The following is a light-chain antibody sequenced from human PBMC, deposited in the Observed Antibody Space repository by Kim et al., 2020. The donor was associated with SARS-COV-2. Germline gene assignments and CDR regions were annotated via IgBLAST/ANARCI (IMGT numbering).Light chain of an antibody. CDR2: KAS. CDR1: QSISSH. Sequence: DIQMTQSPSTLSASVGDRVTITCRASQSISSHLAWYQQKPGRAPKLLIYKASTLESGVPSRFSGSGSGTEFTLSINSLQPDDFATFYCQQYESSPSTFGRGTKVDIK. CDR3: QQYESSPST. V-gene: IGKV1-5*03. J-gene: IGKJ1*01.